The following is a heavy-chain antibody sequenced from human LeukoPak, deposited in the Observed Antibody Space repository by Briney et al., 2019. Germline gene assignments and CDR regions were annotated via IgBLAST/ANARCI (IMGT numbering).Heavy chain of an antibody. CDR2: ISSSGSTI. CDR3: AKDFEGSRSYHCPFDY. J-gene: IGHJ4*02. Sequence: GGSLRLSCAASGFTFSSYEMNWVRQAPGKGLEGVSYISSSGSTIYYADSVKGRFTISRDNAKNSLYLQMNSLRAEDTALYFCAKDFEGSRSYHCPFDYWGQETLVTVSS. CDR1: GFTFSSYE. V-gene: IGHV3-48*03. D-gene: IGHD3-10*01.